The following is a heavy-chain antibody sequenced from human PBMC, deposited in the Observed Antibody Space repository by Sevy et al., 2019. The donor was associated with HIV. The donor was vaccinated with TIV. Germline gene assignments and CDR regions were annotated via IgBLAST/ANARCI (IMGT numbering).Heavy chain of an antibody. Sequence: SLKISCAASGFTFDDYAMHWVRQAPGKGLEWVSGISWNSGSIGYADSVKGRFTISRDNAKNSLYLQMNSLRAEDTALYYCAKDIAIRLRYYFDYWGQGTLVTVSS. D-gene: IGHD3-10*01. V-gene: IGHV3-9*01. J-gene: IGHJ4*02. CDR1: GFTFDDYA. CDR2: ISWNSGSI. CDR3: AKDIAIRLRYYFDY.